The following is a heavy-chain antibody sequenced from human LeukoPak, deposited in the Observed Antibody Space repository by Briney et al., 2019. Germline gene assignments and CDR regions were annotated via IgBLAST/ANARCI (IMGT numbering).Heavy chain of an antibody. J-gene: IGHJ6*02. CDR2: IYYSGST. Sequence: SETLSLTCTVSGGSISSYYWSWIRQPPGKGLEWIGYIYYSGSTNYNPSLKSRVTISVDTSKNQFSLKLSSVTAADTAVYYCARARKQWLAPVFYYYGMDVWGQGTTVTVSS. D-gene: IGHD6-19*01. V-gene: IGHV4-59*01. CDR3: ARARKQWLAPVFYYYGMDV. CDR1: GGSISSYY.